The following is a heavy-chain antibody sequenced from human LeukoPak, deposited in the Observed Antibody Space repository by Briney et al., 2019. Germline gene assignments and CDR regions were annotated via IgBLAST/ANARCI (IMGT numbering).Heavy chain of an antibody. CDR1: GLTFSSYA. Sequence: PGGSLRLSCAASGLTFSSYAMHWVRQAPGKGLEWVAVISYDGSNKYYADSVKGRFTISRDNSKNTLYLQMNSLRAEDTAVYYCARDHHLTYYYDSSGYYGRPVGFDYWGQGTLVTVSS. J-gene: IGHJ4*02. CDR2: ISYDGSNK. CDR3: ARDHHLTYYYDSSGYYGRPVGFDY. D-gene: IGHD3-22*01. V-gene: IGHV3-30-3*01.